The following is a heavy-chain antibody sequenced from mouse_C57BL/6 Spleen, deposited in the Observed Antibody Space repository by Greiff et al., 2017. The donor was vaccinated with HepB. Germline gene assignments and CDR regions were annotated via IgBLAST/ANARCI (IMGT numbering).Heavy chain of an antibody. V-gene: IGHV3-6*01. J-gene: IGHJ3*01. CDR1: GYSITSGSY. CDR2: ISYDGSN. D-gene: IGHD2-4*01. CDR3: AREGDDYDVGWFAY. Sequence: EVKLQESGPGLVKPSQSLSLTCSVTGYSITSGSYWNWIRQFPGNKLEWMGYISYDGSNNYNPSLKNRISITRDTSKNQFFLKLNSVTTEDTATYYCAREGDDYDVGWFAYWGQGTLVTVSA.